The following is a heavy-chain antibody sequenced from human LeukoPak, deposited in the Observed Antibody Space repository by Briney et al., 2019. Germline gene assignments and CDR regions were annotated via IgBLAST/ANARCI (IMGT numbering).Heavy chain of an antibody. CDR1: GYTFTGYY. CDR3: ARPRSSEAVAGLDWFDP. CDR2: INPNSGGT. D-gene: IGHD6-19*01. V-gene: IGHV1-2*02. Sequence: ASVKVSCKASGYTFTGYYMHWVRQAPGQGLEWMGWINPNSGGTNYAQKFQGRVTMTRDTSISTAYMELSRLRSDDTAVYYCARPRSSEAVAGLDWFDPWGQGTLVTVSS. J-gene: IGHJ5*02.